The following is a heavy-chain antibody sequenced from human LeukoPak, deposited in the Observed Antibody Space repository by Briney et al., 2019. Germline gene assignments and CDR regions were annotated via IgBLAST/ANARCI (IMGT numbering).Heavy chain of an antibody. J-gene: IGHJ4*02. CDR1: GYTFTSYY. D-gene: IGHD3-22*01. Sequence: ASVKVSCKASGYTFTSYYMHWVRQAPGQGLEWMGIINPSGGSTSYAQKFQGRVTMTRDMSTSTVYMELSSLRSEDTAVYYCARDHRSTYYYDSSGYLSPSPFDYWGQGTLVTVSS. CDR3: ARDHRSTYYYDSSGYLSPSPFDY. V-gene: IGHV1-46*01. CDR2: INPSGGST.